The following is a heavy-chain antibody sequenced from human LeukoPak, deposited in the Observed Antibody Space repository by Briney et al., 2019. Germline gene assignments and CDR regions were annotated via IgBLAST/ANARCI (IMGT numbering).Heavy chain of an antibody. CDR1: GFTFSNYA. J-gene: IGHJ4*02. Sequence: GGSLRLSCAASGFTFSNYAMSWVRQAPGKGLEWVSSIRSTSNYIYYADSMKGRFNISRDNAKNSLYLQMNSLRAENTAVYYCARDLRATYYYDSSGYYYVFDYWGQGTLVTVSS. D-gene: IGHD3-22*01. CDR3: ARDLRATYYYDSSGYYYVFDY. V-gene: IGHV3-21*01. CDR2: IRSTSNYI.